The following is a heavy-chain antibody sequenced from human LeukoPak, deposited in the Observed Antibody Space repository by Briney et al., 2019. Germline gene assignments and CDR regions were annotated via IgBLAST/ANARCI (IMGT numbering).Heavy chain of an antibody. Sequence: SETLSLTCTVAGGSISSYYRSWIRQPPGKGLEWIGYIYTSGSTNYNPSLKSRVTISVDTSKNQYSLKLSSVTAADTAVYYCARTVVGAHDYWGQGTLVTVSS. J-gene: IGHJ4*02. V-gene: IGHV4-4*09. D-gene: IGHD1-26*01. CDR2: IYTSGST. CDR3: ARTVVGAHDY. CDR1: GGSISSYY.